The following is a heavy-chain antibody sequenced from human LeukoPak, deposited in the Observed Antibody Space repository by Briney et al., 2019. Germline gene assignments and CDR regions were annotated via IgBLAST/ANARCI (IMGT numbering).Heavy chain of an antibody. CDR1: GFTFSSYA. Sequence: GGSLRLSCAASGFTFSSYAMSWVRQAPGKGLEWVSGISGSGGSTYYADSVKGRFIISRDNSKNTLYLQMNSLRAEDTAVYYCHCSGGNCYIPWGQGTLVTVSS. V-gene: IGHV3-23*01. CDR3: HCSGGNCYIP. D-gene: IGHD2-15*01. CDR2: ISGSGGST. J-gene: IGHJ5*02.